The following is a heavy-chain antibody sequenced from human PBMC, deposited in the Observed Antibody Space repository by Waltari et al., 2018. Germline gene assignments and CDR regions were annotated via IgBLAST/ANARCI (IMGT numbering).Heavy chain of an antibody. D-gene: IGHD3-10*01. CDR2: IYSSGST. J-gene: IGHJ5*02. CDR1: GGSISTHF. V-gene: IGHV4-59*11. CDR3: ARASYGSGSSWFDP. Sequence: QVQLQESGPGLVKPSETLSLICSVSGGSISTHFWGWIRQPPGKTLEWIGNIYSSGSTNYNPSLTSRVTISLDMSKNQFSLKLRAGSAADTAVYYCARASYGSGSSWFDPWGQGNLVTVSS.